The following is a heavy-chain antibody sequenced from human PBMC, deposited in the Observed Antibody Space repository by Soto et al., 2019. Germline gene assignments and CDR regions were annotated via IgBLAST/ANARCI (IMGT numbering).Heavy chain of an antibody. CDR2: ISYDGSNK. J-gene: IGHJ4*02. CDR3: ARDPTPPFAQQWLASGGKFDY. D-gene: IGHD6-19*01. V-gene: IGHV3-30*03. Sequence: PGGSLRLSCAASGFTFSSYGMHWVRQAPGKGLEWVAVISYDGSNKYYADSVKGRFTISRDNSKNTLYLQMNSLRVEDTALYYCARDPTPPFAQQWLASGGKFDYWGQGILVTVSS. CDR1: GFTFSSYG.